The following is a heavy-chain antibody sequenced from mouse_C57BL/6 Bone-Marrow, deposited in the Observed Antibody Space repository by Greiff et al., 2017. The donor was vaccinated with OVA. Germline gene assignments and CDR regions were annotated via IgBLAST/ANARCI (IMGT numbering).Heavy chain of an antibody. V-gene: IGHV1S81*02. Sequence: QVQLQQPGAELVKPGASVKLSCKASGYTFTSYWMHWVKQRPGQGLEWIGEINPSNGRTNYNEKFKSKATLTVDKSSSTAYTQLSSLTSEDSAVYYCASQTARATWFAYWGQGTLVTVSA. CDR3: ASQTARATWFAY. J-gene: IGHJ3*01. D-gene: IGHD3-2*01. CDR2: INPSNGRT. CDR1: GYTFTSYW.